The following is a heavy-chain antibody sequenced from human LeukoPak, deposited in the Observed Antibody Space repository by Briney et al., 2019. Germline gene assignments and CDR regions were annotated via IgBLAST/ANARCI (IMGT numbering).Heavy chain of an antibody. V-gene: IGHV4-59*12. CDR1: GGSISSYY. J-gene: IGHJ5*02. CDR2: IYYSGST. Sequence: PSETLSLTCTVSGGSISSYYWSWIRQPPGKGLEWIGYIYYSGSTNYNPSLKSRVTISVDTSKNQFSLKLSSVTAADTAVYYCARASEVVVAARYNWFDPWGQGTLVTVSS. D-gene: IGHD2-15*01. CDR3: ARASEVVVAARYNWFDP.